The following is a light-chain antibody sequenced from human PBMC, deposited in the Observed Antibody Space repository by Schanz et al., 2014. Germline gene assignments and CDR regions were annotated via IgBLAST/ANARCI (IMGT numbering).Light chain of an antibody. CDR2: DAS. Sequence: EIVLTQSPGSLSLSPGESATLSCRASQSVTATYLAWYQQKPGQSPRLLIYDASTRSTGIPARFSGSGSGTDFTLTISRLEPEDFAVYYCQQYNNWPRTFGQGTKVEIK. V-gene: IGKV3-20*01. CDR1: QSVTATY. J-gene: IGKJ1*01. CDR3: QQYNNWPRT.